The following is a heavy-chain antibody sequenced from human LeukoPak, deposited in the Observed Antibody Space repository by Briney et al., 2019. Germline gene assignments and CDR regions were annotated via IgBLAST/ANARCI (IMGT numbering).Heavy chain of an antibody. D-gene: IGHD3-22*01. CDR1: GFTFSSYS. J-gene: IGHJ1*01. CDR2: ISSSSSYI. CDR3: ATSYDSSGYYYYFQH. V-gene: IGHV3-21*01. Sequence: GGSLRLSCAASGFTFSSYSMNWVRQAPGKGLEWVSSISSSSSYIYYADSVKGRFTISRDNAKNSLYLQMNSLRAEDTAVYYCATSYDSSGYYYYFQHWGQGTLVTVSS.